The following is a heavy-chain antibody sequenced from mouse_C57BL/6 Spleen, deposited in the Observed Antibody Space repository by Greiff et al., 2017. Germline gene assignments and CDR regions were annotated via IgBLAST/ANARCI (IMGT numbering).Heavy chain of an antibody. V-gene: IGHV1-54*01. D-gene: IGHD2-4*01. CDR1: GYAFTNYL. J-gene: IGHJ2*01. CDR2: INPGSGGT. Sequence: VQLKESGAELVRPGTSVKVSCKASGYAFTNYLIEWVKQRPGQGLEWIGVINPGSGGTNYNEKFKGKATLTADKSSSTAYMQLSSLTSEDSAVYFCARSTMITTGFDYWGQGTTLTVSS. CDR3: ARSTMITTGFDY.